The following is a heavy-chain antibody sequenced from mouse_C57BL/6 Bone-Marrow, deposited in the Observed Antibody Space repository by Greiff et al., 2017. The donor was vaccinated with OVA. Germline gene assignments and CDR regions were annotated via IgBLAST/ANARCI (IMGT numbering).Heavy chain of an antibody. CDR3: APTVVATDWYFEV. CDR2: IHPNSGRT. J-gene: IGHJ1*03. Sequence: QVQLQQPGAELVKPGASVKLSCKASGYTFTSYWMHWVKQRPGQGLEWIGMIHPNSGRTNYNEKFKSKATLTVDKSSSTAYMQLSSLTSEDSAVYYCAPTVVATDWYFEVWGTGTTVTVSS. V-gene: IGHV1-64*01. CDR1: GYTFTSYW. D-gene: IGHD1-1*01.